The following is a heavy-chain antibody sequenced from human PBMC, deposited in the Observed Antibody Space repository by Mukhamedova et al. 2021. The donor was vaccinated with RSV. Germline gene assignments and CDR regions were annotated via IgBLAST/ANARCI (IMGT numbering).Heavy chain of an antibody. J-gene: IGHJ4*02. CDR2: ISSSGSSI. CDR3: ARAHCSSTTCYRFDY. V-gene: IGHV3-48*03. D-gene: IGHD2-2*02. Sequence: YISSSGSSIYYADSVKGRITISRDNAKNSLYLQMDSLRDEDTAVYYCARAHCSSTTCYRFDYWGQGTLVTVSS.